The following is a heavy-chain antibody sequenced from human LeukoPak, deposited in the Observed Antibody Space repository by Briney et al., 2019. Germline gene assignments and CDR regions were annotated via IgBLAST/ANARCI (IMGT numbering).Heavy chain of an antibody. V-gene: IGHV4-59*08. D-gene: IGHD2-2*01. CDR3: ARRDGYCSSSSCYFARFDP. CDR1: GGSINSYY. Sequence: PSETLSLTCTVSGGSINSYYWSWIRQPPGKGLEWIGDIYYSGRTNYNPSLKSRVTVSVDTSKNQFSLKLSSVTAADTAVHHCARRDGYCSSSSCYFARFDPWGQGTLVTVSS. J-gene: IGHJ5*02. CDR2: IYYSGRT.